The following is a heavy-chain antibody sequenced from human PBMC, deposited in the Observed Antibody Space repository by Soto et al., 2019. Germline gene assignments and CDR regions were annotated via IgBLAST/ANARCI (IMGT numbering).Heavy chain of an antibody. CDR2: INSDGSST. V-gene: IGHV3-74*01. J-gene: IGHJ5*02. CDR1: GFTFSSYA. CDR3: ARGDAPGDPHDP. D-gene: IGHD2-2*01. Sequence: GGSLRLSCAASGFTFSSYAMSWVRQAPGKGLVWVSRINSDGSSTSYADSVKGRFTISRDNAKNTLYLQMNSLRAEDTAVYYCARGDAPGDPHDPWGQGTLVTVSS.